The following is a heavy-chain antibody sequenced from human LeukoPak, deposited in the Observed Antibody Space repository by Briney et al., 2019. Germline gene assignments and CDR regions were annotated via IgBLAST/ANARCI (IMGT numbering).Heavy chain of an antibody. CDR3: ARANYDNSGYHWRVLDY. D-gene: IGHD3-22*01. V-gene: IGHV4-34*01. CDR1: GGSFSAYY. Sequence: SETLSLTCAVYGGSFSAYYWTWIRQPPGEGLEWLGEINHSGTTNYNPSLKSRVTISVDTSKNQFSLRLNSVTAADTAVYYCARANYDNSGYHWRVLDYWGQGTLVTVSS. CDR2: INHSGTT. J-gene: IGHJ4*02.